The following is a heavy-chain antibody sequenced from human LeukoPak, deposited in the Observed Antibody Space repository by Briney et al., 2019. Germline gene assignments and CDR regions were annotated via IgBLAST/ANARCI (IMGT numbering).Heavy chain of an antibody. D-gene: IGHD3-22*01. Sequence: GESLKISCKGSGYRFNNFWIGWVRQMPGKGLEWMGIIYPDDSGTKYSPSFQGQVTISADKSISTAYLQWSSLKASDTAMYYCARKVVIEPLDAFDIWGQGTMVTVSS. J-gene: IGHJ3*02. CDR3: ARKVVIEPLDAFDI. V-gene: IGHV5-51*01. CDR1: GYRFNNFW. CDR2: IYPDDSGT.